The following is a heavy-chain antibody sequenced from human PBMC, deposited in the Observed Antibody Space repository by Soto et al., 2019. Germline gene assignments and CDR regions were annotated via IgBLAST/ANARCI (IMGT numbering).Heavy chain of an antibody. Sequence: QVQLVQSGAEVKKPESSVKVSCKAPGGTFSTYAISWVRQAPGQGLEWMGGIIPMFGTANYAQRFQDRVTSTADESTHTVYMELSSLRSEDTAVYFCASGIQLWLRRINNGYSGWGQGTLVTVSS. CDR1: GGTFSTYA. CDR2: IIPMFGTA. D-gene: IGHD5-18*01. V-gene: IGHV1-69*12. CDR3: ASGIQLWLRRINNGYSG. J-gene: IGHJ4*02.